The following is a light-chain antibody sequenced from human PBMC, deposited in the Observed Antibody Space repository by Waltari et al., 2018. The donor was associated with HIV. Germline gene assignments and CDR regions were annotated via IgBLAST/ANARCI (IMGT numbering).Light chain of an antibody. J-gene: IGLJ2*01. V-gene: IGLV2-23*02. CDR2: EVS. CDR1: SSDVGGFNF. Sequence: QSALTHPASVSGSPGRSITISCLGTSSDVGGFNFVSWYQQHPGKAPKLMIYEVSKRPSGVSNRFSGSKSGNTASLTISGLQAEDEADYYCCAYAGSTTYVIFGGGTKLTVL. CDR3: CAYAGSTTYVI.